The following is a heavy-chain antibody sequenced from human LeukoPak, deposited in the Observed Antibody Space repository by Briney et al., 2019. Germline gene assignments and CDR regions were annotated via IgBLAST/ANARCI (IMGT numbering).Heavy chain of an antibody. D-gene: IGHD3-22*01. CDR2: INHSGST. V-gene: IGHV4-34*01. J-gene: IGHJ3*01. CDR3: ASTVFYYDGRDSPPHYRGAFDL. CDR1: GGSFSGYY. Sequence: SETLSLTCAVYGGSFSGYYWSWIRQPPGKGLEWIGEINHSGSTNYNPSLKSRVTISVDTSKNQFSLKLSSVTAADTAVYYCASTVFYYDGRDSPPHYRGAFDLWGQGTMVTVSS.